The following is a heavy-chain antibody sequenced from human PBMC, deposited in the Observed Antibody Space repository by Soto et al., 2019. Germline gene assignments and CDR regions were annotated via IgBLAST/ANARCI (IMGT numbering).Heavy chain of an antibody. CDR1: GGSVSSGSYY. J-gene: IGHJ4*02. Sequence: PSETLSLTCTVSGGSVSSGSYYWSWIRQPPGKGLEWIGYIYYSGSTNYNPSLKSRVTISVDTSKNQFSLKLTSVTAADTAVYYCARDKITGLFDYWGQGTLVTV. CDR3: ARDKITGLFDY. CDR2: IYYSGST. D-gene: IGHD2-8*02. V-gene: IGHV4-61*01.